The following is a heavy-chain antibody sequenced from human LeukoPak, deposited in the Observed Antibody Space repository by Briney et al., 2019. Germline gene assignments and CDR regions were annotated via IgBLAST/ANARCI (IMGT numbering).Heavy chain of an antibody. CDR1: GFTFSGSA. CDR3: TRKYDSSGSPYSDHTRYYYYYMDV. V-gene: IGHV3-73*01. J-gene: IGHJ6*03. D-gene: IGHD3-22*01. Sequence: GGSLRLSCAASGFTFSGSAMHWVRQASGKGLEWVGRIRSKANSYATAYAASVKGRFTISRDDSKNTAYLQMNSLKTEDTAVYYCTRKYDSSGSPYSDHTRYYYYYMDVWGKGTTVTISS. CDR2: IRSKANSYAT.